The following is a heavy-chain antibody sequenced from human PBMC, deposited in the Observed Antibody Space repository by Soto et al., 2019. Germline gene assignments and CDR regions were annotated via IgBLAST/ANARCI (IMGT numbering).Heavy chain of an antibody. CDR1: GDAISNYY. V-gene: IGHV4-59*01. CDR3: ARGTRALTTSFFAY. Sequence: PSETLSLTCSVSGDAISNYYWSWIRQTPGKGLEWIGCVHDSGSTDYNPSPKGRVTMSLHTSKSQFSLNLSSVTAADSATYYCARGTRALTTSFFAYWGQGIPVTVSS. D-gene: IGHD1-1*01. J-gene: IGHJ4*02. CDR2: VHDSGST.